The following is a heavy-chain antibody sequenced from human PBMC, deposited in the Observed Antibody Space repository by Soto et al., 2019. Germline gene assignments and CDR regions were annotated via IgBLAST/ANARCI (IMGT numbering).Heavy chain of an antibody. V-gene: IGHV1-18*01. CDR2: ISAYNGNT. J-gene: IGHJ5*02. Sequence: GASVKVSCKASGYTFTSYGISWVRQAPGQGLEWMGWISAYNGNTNYAQKLQGRVTMTTDTSTSTAYMELRSLRSDDTAVYYCARLTGNLGITGTRTWFDPWGQGTLVTVS. CDR1: GYTFTSYG. D-gene: IGHD1-7*01. CDR3: ARLTGNLGITGTRTWFDP.